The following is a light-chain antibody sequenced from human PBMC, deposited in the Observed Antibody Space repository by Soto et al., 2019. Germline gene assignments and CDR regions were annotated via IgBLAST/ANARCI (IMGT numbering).Light chain of an antibody. J-gene: IGLJ2*01. Sequence: QSVLTQPPSVSAAPGQKVTISCSGSSSKIGNTYVSWYQQLTGTAPKLLIYDNNKRPSGIPDRFSGSKSGTSATLGITGLQTGDEADYYCGTWDSSLSAGDVVFGGGTKLTVL. CDR2: DNN. CDR1: SSKIGNTY. V-gene: IGLV1-51*01. CDR3: GTWDSSLSAGDVV.